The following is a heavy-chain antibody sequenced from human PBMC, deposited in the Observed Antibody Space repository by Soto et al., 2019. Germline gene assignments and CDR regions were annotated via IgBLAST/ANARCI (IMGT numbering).Heavy chain of an antibody. D-gene: IGHD6-13*01. Sequence: SGPTLVNPTQTLTLTCTFSGFSLSTSGVGVGWISQPPGKALECLALIYWNDDKRYSPSLKSRLTITKDTSKNQVVLTMTNMDPVDTATYYCAHSLSSSWQVYNWFDPWGQGTLVTVSS. CDR1: GFSLSTSGVG. V-gene: IGHV2-5*01. CDR2: IYWNDDK. CDR3: AHSLSSSWQVYNWFDP. J-gene: IGHJ5*02.